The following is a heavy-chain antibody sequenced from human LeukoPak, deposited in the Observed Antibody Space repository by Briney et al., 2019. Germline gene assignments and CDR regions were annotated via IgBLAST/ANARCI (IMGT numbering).Heavy chain of an antibody. J-gene: IGHJ5*02. D-gene: IGHD2-15*01. CDR1: GGSISSYY. CDR3: ARGAVVAATPHWFDP. V-gene: IGHV4-4*07. CDR2: IYTSGST. Sequence: PSETLSLTCTVSGGSISSYYWSWIRQPAGKGLEWIGRIYTSGSTNYNPSLKSRVTMSVDTSKNQFSLKLSSVTAADTAVYYCARGAVVAATPHWFDPWGQGTLVTVSS.